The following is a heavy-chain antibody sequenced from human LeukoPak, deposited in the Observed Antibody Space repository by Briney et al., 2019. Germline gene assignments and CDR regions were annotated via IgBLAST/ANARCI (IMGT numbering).Heavy chain of an antibody. V-gene: IGHV3-23*01. D-gene: IGHD7-27*01. CDR1: GFTFSSHW. CDR3: AQDIAWGAFEH. CDR2: ISPSGGGT. J-gene: IGHJ4*02. Sequence: PGGSLRLSCAASGFTFSSHWMSWVRQAPGKGLEWVSGISPSGGGTYYADSVKGRFTISRDDSKNTLSLQMNSLRVEDTALYYCAQDIAWGAFEHWGQGTLVTVSS.